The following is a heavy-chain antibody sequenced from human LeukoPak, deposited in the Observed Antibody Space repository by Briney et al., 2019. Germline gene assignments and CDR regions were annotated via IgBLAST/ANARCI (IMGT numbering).Heavy chain of an antibody. J-gene: IGHJ4*02. CDR3: ARDRAWNYFDY. Sequence: GGSLRLSCAPSGFTFSRHGMHWVRQAPGKGLEWVAIISNDGSRKYYAHSVEGRFTISRDNSKNTPYLQMDSLRAEDTAVYYCARDRAWNYFDYWGQGTLVTVSS. CDR2: ISNDGSRK. V-gene: IGHV3-30*03. D-gene: IGHD3-3*01. CDR1: GFTFSRHG.